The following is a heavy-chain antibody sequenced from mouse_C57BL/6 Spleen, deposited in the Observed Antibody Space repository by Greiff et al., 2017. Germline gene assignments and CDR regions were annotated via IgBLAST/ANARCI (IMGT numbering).Heavy chain of an antibody. CDR2: ISSGGSYT. D-gene: IGHD2-4*01. Sequence: EVKLMESGGDLVKPGGSLKLSCAASGFTFSSYGMSWVRQTPDKRLEWVATISSGGSYTYYPDSVKGRFSISRDNAKNTLYLQMSSLKSEDTAMYYCARHEIYYDYDGGFAYWGQGTLVTVSA. CDR3: ARHEIYYDYDGGFAY. V-gene: IGHV5-6*01. J-gene: IGHJ3*01. CDR1: GFTFSSYG.